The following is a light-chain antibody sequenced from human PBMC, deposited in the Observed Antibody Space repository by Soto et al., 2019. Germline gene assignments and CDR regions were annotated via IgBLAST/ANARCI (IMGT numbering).Light chain of an antibody. Sequence: EIVLTQSPATLSSFPGDRVPLSCRASQYINTRLAWYQHRPGQAPRLLIYGASNRATGIPDRCSGSGSGTDFTLTISRLEPEDFAYYYYQHYGSSGTFGQGTKVDIK. CDR1: QYINTR. CDR3: QHYGSSGT. V-gene: IGKV3-20*01. CDR2: GAS. J-gene: IGKJ1*01.